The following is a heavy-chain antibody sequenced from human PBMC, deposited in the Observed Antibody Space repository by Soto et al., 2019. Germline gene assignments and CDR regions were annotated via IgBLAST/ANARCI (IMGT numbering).Heavy chain of an antibody. V-gene: IGHV3-23*01. CDR1: GFTFSNYA. CDR3: AKVLRRSDFDY. J-gene: IGHJ4*02. Sequence: EVQLLESGGDLVQPGGSLRLSCAVSGFTFSNYAMSWVRQAPGKGLEWVSGISGSGDSTDYADSVKGRFTISRDNSKNTLYLQMNSLRVDDTAVYYCAKVLRRSDFDYWGQGTLVTVSS. D-gene: IGHD6-25*01. CDR2: ISGSGDST.